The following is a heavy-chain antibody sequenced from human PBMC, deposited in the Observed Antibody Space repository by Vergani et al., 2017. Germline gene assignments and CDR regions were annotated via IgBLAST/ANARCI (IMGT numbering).Heavy chain of an antibody. CDR3: ARGRQGSSSYFYYYYYCMDV. Sequence: QVQLVQSGAEVKKPGSSVKVSCKASGGTFSSYAISWVRQAPGQGLEWMGGIIPIFGTANYAQKFQGRVTITADESTSTAYMELSSLRSEDTAVYYCARGRQGSSSYFYYYYYCMDVWGQGTTVTVSS. J-gene: IGHJ6*02. CDR2: IIPIFGTA. CDR1: GGTFSSYA. D-gene: IGHD6-6*01. V-gene: IGHV1-69*01.